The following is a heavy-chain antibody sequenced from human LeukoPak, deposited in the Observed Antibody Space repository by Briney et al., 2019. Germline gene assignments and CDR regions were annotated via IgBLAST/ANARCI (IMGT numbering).Heavy chain of an antibody. CDR3: AKDRELAGYYYYYGMDV. V-gene: IGHV3-43D*04. Sequence: GVLRLSCAAAGFTFDDYAMHWVRQAPGKSLEWVSLISWDGGSTYYADSVKGRFTISRDNSKNSLYLQMNSLRAEDTALYYCAKDRELAGYYYYYGMDVWGKGTTVTVSS. D-gene: IGHD1-26*01. CDR2: ISWDGGST. CDR1: GFTFDDYA. J-gene: IGHJ6*04.